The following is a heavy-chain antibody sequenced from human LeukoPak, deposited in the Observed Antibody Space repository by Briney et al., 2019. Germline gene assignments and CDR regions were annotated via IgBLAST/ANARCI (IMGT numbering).Heavy chain of an antibody. D-gene: IGHD3-9*01. CDR2: INHSGST. V-gene: IGHV4-34*01. J-gene: IGHJ4*02. CDR1: GGSFSGYY. CDR3: ARGEYFDWLYRSQYYFDY. Sequence: SETLSLTYAVYGGSFSGYYWSWIRQPPGKGLEWIGEINHSGSTNYNPSLKSRVTISVDTSKNQFSLKLSSVTAADTAVYYCARGEYFDWLYRSQYYFDYWGQGTLVTVSS.